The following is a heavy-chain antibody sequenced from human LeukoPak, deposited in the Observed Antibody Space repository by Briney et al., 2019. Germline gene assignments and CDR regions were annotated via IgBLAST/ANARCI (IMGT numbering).Heavy chain of an antibody. CDR2: IYSGGST. CDR1: GFTVSSNY. J-gene: IGHJ6*03. CDR3: ARDLNYMDV. V-gene: IGHV3-66*02. Sequence: PGGSLRLSCAASGFTVSSNYMSWVRQAPGKGLEWVSIIYSGGSTYYTDSVEGRFTISRDGSRNTLYLQMNSLRAEDTAVYYCARDLNYMDVWGKGTTVTVSS.